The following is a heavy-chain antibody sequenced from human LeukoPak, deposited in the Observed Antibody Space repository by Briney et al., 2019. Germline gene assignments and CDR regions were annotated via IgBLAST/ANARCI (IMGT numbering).Heavy chain of an antibody. D-gene: IGHD4-17*01. CDR2: VYYTGST. J-gene: IGHJ3*02. V-gene: IGHV4-39*01. Sequence: KPSETLSLTCTVSGGSISVSNFYWGWIRQPPGKGLEWIGTVYYTGSTYYSPSLKSRVTISVDTSKNQFSLKVNSVTAADTAVYYCARAAPYYGDDAFDIWGQGTMVTVSS. CDR1: GGSISVSNFY. CDR3: ARAAPYYGDDAFDI.